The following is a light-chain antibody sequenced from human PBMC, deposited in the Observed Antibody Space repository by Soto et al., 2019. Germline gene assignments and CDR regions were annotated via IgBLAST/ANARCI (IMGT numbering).Light chain of an antibody. CDR3: SSYTTSSTWV. V-gene: IGLV2-14*03. J-gene: IGLJ3*02. Sequence: QSVLTQPASVSGSPGQSITMSCTGTSSDIGGYNYVSWYQQRPGKAPKLMIYDVSDRPSGVSDRFSGSKSGYTASLTISGLQSEDEADYSCSSYTTSSTWVFGGGTKLTVL. CDR1: SSDIGGYNY. CDR2: DVS.